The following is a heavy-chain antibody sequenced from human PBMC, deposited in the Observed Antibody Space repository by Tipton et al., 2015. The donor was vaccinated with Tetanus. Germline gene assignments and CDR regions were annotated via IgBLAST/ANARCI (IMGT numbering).Heavy chain of an antibody. J-gene: IGHJ6*02. V-gene: IGHV4-34*01. CDR2: ISHSGST. CDR3: ARDRGLTTGGGIGMDV. CDR1: GGSFSGYY. D-gene: IGHD4-17*01. Sequence: TLSLTCAVYGGSFSGYYWSWIRQPPGKGLGWIGEISHSGSTTYNPSLKSRVTISLDTSKNQFSLKLSSVTAADTAVYYCARDRGLTTGGGIGMDVWGQGTTVTVSS.